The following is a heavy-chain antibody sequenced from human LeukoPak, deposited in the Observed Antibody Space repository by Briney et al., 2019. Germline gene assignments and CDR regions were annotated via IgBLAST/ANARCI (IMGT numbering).Heavy chain of an antibody. J-gene: IGHJ4*02. CDR2: ISGTGGTT. CDR3: AKTFRGYSSSWSDY. Sequence: PGVSLRLSCAASGFTFSSFAMSWVRQAPGKGLEWVSGISGTGGTTHYADAVKGRFTISRDNFKNTVLLQMNSLRAEDTAVYYCAKTFRGYSSSWSDYWGQGALVTVSS. D-gene: IGHD6-13*01. V-gene: IGHV3-23*01. CDR1: GFTFSSFA.